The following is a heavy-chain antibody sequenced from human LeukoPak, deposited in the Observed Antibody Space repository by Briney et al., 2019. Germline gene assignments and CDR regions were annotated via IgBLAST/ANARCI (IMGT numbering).Heavy chain of an antibody. CDR2: IWYDGSQR. V-gene: IGHV3-33*01. D-gene: IGHD3-10*01. Sequence: PGRSLRLSCEASGFNFSRNGMHWVRQAPGKGLEWVSLIWYDGSQRQYADSVQGRFIVSRGNSKNTLYLEMSGLRVEDTAVYYCARVVSYYGSSYRLLDVWGRGTLVTVSS. J-gene: IGHJ2*01. CDR3: ARVVSYYGSSYRLLDV. CDR1: GFNFSRNG.